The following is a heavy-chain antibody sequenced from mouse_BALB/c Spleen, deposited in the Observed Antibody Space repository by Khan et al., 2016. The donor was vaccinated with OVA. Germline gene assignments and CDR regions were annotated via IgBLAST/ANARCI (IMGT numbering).Heavy chain of an antibody. V-gene: IGHV1-77*01. J-gene: IGHJ3*01. Sequence: QVQLQQSGPELVKPGASVKMSCKASGYSFTDYIISWVKQRTGQGLQWIGEIYPGSGSLYSNEKFKGKATLTADKSSNTAYMQLSSLTSEDSAVYYCIRRYYGSSYPGFAYGGQGTLVTVSA. CDR2: IYPGSGSL. CDR1: GYSFTDYI. CDR3: IRRYYGSSYPGFAY. D-gene: IGHD1-1*01.